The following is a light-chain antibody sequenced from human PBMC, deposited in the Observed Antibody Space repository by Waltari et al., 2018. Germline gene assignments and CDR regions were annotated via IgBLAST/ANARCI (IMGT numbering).Light chain of an antibody. CDR2: GSS. CDR1: GPNPRAGYD. J-gene: IGLJ3*02. V-gene: IGLV1-40*01. Sequence: QSVLTQPPSVSGAPGQRVTISCTGRGPNPRAGYDVPWYQALPRAAPKLLIYGSSTRPLGVPDRFFGSTSGTSASLAITGLQAEDEADYYCQSYDTSLSVVFGGGTKLTVL. CDR3: QSYDTSLSVV.